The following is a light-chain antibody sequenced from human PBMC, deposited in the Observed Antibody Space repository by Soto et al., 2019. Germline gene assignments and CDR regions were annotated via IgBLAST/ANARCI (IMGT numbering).Light chain of an antibody. CDR1: ISNIGSNT. Sequence: QLVLTQPPSASGTPGQRVTISCSGSISNIGSNTVSWFQQLPGAAPKLLIHSYNQRPSGVPDRFSGSKSGTSASLAISGLQSEDEADYFCAAWDNSVNAVVFGGGTKLTVL. CDR2: SYN. CDR3: AAWDNSVNAVV. J-gene: IGLJ2*01. V-gene: IGLV1-44*01.